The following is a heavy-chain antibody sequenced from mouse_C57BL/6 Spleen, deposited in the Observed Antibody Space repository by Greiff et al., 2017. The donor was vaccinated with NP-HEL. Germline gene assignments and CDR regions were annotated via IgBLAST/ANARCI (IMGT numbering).Heavy chain of an antibody. D-gene: IGHD1-1*01. CDR1: GFTFSDYG. J-gene: IGHJ3*01. CDR2: ISSGSSTI. Sequence: VQGVESGGGLVKPGGSLKLSCAASGFTFSDYGMHWVRQAPEQGLEWVAYISSGSSTIYSADTVKGRFTISRDNAKNTLFLQMTSLRSEDTAMYYCARNYGRSSFAYWGQGTLVTVSA. V-gene: IGHV5-17*01. CDR3: ARNYGRSSFAY.